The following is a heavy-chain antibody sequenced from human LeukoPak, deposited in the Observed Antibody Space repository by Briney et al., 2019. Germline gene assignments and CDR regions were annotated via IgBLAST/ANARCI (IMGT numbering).Heavy chain of an antibody. V-gene: IGHV4-59*01. CDR3: ARDLGPRAFDY. CDR2: IYYSGST. CDR1: GGSFSTYY. J-gene: IGHJ4*02. Sequence: PSETLSLTCAVYGGSFSTYYWSWIRQPPGKGLEWIGYIYYSGSTNYNPSLKSRVTISVDTSKNQFSLKLSSVTAADTAVYYCARDLGPRAFDYWGQGTLVTVSS.